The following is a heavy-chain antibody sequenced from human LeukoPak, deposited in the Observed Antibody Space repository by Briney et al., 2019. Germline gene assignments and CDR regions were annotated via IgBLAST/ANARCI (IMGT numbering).Heavy chain of an antibody. CDR1: GFTFTNYW. Sequence: GGSLRLSCAASGFTFTNYWMHWVRQAPGMGLVWVSRLPPDELGIIYADSVKGRFTVSRDNAKNTVYLQMNNLRAEDTAVYYCVKEYHSRGFGAYFDYWGQGTLVTVSS. CDR2: LPPDELGI. CDR3: VKEYHSRGFGAYFDY. D-gene: IGHD3-3*01. J-gene: IGHJ4*02. V-gene: IGHV3-74*01.